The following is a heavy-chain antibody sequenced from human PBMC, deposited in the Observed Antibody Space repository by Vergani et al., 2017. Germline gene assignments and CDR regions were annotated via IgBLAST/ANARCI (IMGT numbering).Heavy chain of an antibody. Sequence: QVQLVQSGAEVKKPGASVKVSCKASGYTFTSYGISWVRQAPGQGLEWMGWISAYNGNTNYAQKLQGRVTMTTDTSTSTAYMELRSLRSDDTAVYYCARALYYYDSSGQRLYYYGMDVWGQGTTVTVSS. CDR1: GYTFTSYG. D-gene: IGHD3-22*01. CDR3: ARALYYYDSSGQRLYYYGMDV. V-gene: IGHV1-18*04. J-gene: IGHJ6*02. CDR2: ISAYNGNT.